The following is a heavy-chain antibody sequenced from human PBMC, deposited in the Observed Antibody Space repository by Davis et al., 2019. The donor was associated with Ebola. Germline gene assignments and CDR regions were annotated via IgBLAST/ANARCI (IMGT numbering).Heavy chain of an antibody. J-gene: IGHJ2*01. CDR3: ARLMIVVAPPGYFDL. CDR2: IYPGDSDT. V-gene: IGHV5-51*01. CDR1: GYIFTNYW. Sequence: GESLKISCKGSGYIFTNYWIGWVRQMPGKGLEWMGIIYPGDSDTRYSPSFQGQVTISADKSISTAYLQWSSLKASDTAMYYCARLMIVVAPPGYFDLWGRGTLVTVSS. D-gene: IGHD3-22*01.